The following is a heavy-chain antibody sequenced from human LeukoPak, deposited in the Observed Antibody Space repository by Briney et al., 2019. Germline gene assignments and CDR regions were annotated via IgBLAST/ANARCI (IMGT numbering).Heavy chain of an antibody. J-gene: IGHJ6*03. CDR3: ARIGPNYSSSWGYYYYMDV. CDR2: IYTSGST. V-gene: IGHV4-61*02. Sequence: PSQTLSLTCTVSGGSISSGSYYWSWIRQPAGKGLEWIGRIYTSGSTNYNPSLKSRVTISVDTSKNQFSLKLSSVTAADTAVYYCARIGPNYSSSWGYYYYMDVWGKGTTVTVSS. CDR1: GGSISSGSYY. D-gene: IGHD6-6*01.